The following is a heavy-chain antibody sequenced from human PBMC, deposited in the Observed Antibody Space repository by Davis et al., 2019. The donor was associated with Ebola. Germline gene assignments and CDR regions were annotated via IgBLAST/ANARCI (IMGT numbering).Heavy chain of an antibody. V-gene: IGHV6-1*01. CDR1: GDSVSPNSGG. CDR3: VKGWGSTGLNH. Sequence: HSQTLSLTCAISGDSVSPNSGGWNWIRQSPSRGLEWLGRTYYTSKWHNDYGESVKSRISINPDTSKNHFSLQLSSVTPEDTAVYYCVKGWGSTGLNHWGQGTLVTVSS. CDR2: TYYTSKWHN. D-gene: IGHD2-8*02. J-gene: IGHJ5*02.